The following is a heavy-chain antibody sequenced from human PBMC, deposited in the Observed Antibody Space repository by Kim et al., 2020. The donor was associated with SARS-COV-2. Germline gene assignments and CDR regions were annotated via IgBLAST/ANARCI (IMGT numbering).Heavy chain of an antibody. V-gene: IGHV4-61*01. J-gene: IGHJ4*01. D-gene: IGHD6-19*01. Sequence: SETLSLTCTVSGGSVSSGSYYWSWIRQPPGKGLEWIGYIYYSGSTNYNPSLKSRVTISVDTSKNQFSLKLSSVTAADTAVYYCARDRYSSGWYYFDYWG. CDR1: GGSVSSGSYY. CDR2: IYYSGST. CDR3: ARDRYSSGWYYFDY.